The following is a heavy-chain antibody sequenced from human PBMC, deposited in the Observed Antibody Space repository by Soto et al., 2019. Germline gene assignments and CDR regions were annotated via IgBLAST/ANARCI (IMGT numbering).Heavy chain of an antibody. J-gene: IGHJ5*02. CDR1: GGPFKSFA. V-gene: IGHV1-69*01. CDR2: FIPIFATS. D-gene: IGHD4-4*01. CDR3: TRADYSNDNWFDP. Sequence: QVHLVQSGAEVKKPGSSVKVSCKASGGPFKSFAITWVRQAPGQGLEWMGGFIPIFATSHYAQRFQGRVTITVDQSTTTSYMELTSLTSEDTAVYYCTRADYSNDNWFDPWGQGTLVTVSS.